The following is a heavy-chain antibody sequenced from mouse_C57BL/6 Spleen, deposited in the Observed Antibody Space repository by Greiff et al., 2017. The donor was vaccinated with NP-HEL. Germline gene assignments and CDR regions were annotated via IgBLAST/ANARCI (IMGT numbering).Heavy chain of an antibody. CDR1: GYTFTSYT. CDR2: INPSSGYT. Sequence: VQRVESGAELARPGASVKMSCKASGYTFTSYTMHWVKQRPGQGLEWIGYINPSSGYTKYNQKFKDKATLTADKSSSTAYMQLSSLTSEDSAVYYCARGNFYAMDYWGQGTSVTVSS. V-gene: IGHV1-4*01. CDR3: ARGNFYAMDY. J-gene: IGHJ4*01.